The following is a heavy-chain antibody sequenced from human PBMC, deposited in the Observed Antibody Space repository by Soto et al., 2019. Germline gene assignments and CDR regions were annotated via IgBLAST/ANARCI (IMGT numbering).Heavy chain of an antibody. CDR1: GYNFIKYG. CDR2: IGTDNGRT. V-gene: IGHV1-18*04. J-gene: IGHJ5*01. Sequence: QVQLVQSGPEVKKPGASVKVSCKASGYNFIKYGVSWVRQAPGQGLEWVGWIGTDNGRTNYAQKFQGRVTMTTDTSTGTMYMELRSLRSDDTAVYYCTSGEGWFDSWGQGSLVTVSS. CDR3: TSGEGWFDS.